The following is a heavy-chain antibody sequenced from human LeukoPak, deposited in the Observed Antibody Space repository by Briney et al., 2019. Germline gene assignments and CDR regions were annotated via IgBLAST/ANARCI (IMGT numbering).Heavy chain of an antibody. CDR1: GFTFSSYS. Sequence: GGSLRLSCAASGFTFSSYSMNWVRQAPGKGLEWVSYISSSSSTIYYADSVKGRFAISRDNARNSLYLQVNSLRAEDTAVYYCARGLPYNDAFDIWGQGTMVTVSS. CDR2: ISSSSSTI. D-gene: IGHD1-1*01. CDR3: ARGLPYNDAFDI. J-gene: IGHJ3*02. V-gene: IGHV3-48*04.